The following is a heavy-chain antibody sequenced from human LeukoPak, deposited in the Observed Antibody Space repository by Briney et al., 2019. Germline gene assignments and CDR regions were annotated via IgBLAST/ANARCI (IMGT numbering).Heavy chain of an antibody. CDR1: GGSISSSSQY. V-gene: IGHV4-39*01. Sequence: SETLSLTCIVSGGSISSSSQYWGWVRQPPGKGLEWIGSIYYSGSTYYNPPLMSRVAISVDTSKNQFSLELSSVTAADTAVYYCARLPLSIVGAHGFDIWGQGTMVTVSS. D-gene: IGHD1-26*01. CDR2: IYYSGST. J-gene: IGHJ3*02. CDR3: ARLPLSIVGAHGFDI.